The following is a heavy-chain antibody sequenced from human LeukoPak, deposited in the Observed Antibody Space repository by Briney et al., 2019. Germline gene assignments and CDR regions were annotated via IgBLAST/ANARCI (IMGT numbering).Heavy chain of an antibody. V-gene: IGHV3-30*18. CDR3: AKVGEQHLVRYGMDV. CDR1: GFTFGSYA. J-gene: IGHJ6*02. Sequence: RTGGSLRLSCAASGFTFGSYAMHWVRQAPGKGLEWVAVISQDESYKYYADSVKGRFTVSRDDSKNTAYLQMSSLRAEDTAVYYCAKVGEQHLVRYGMDVWGQGTTVTVSS. CDR2: ISQDESYK. D-gene: IGHD6-13*01.